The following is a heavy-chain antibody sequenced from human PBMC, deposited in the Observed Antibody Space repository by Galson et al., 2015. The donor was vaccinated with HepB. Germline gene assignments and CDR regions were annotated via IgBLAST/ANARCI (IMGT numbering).Heavy chain of an antibody. Sequence: SLRLSCAASGFTFSSYAMSWVRQAPGKGLEWVSAISGSGGSTYYADSVKGRFTISRDNSKNTLYLQMNSLRAEDTAVYYCAKEISARMQLAQYLKSWGQGTLVTVSS. V-gene: IGHV3-23*01. J-gene: IGHJ4*02. CDR2: ISGSGGST. CDR1: GFTFSSYA. CDR3: AKEISARMQLAQYLKS. D-gene: IGHD6-6*01.